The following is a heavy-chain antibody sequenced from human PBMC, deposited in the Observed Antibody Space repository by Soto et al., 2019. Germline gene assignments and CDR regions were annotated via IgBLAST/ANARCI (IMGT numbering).Heavy chain of an antibody. J-gene: IGHJ6*02. D-gene: IGHD1-26*01. V-gene: IGHV3-53*01. CDR2: TNIGGTT. CDR3: AKGDGFILAV. CDR1: GFTVNNNY. Sequence: PGGSLRLSCAASGFTVNNNYMSWVRQAPGEGLQWVSITNIGGTTYYADSVKGRFTVSRDNSKNTLYLQMNSLRAEDTAVYYCAKGDGFILAVWGRGTTVTVSS.